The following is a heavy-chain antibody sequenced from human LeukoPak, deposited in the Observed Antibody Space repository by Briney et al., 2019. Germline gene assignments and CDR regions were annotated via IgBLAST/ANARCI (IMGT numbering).Heavy chain of an antibody. CDR3: ARGMVRAMGWGNYYNGMDV. V-gene: IGHV1-69*13. CDR1: GDTFSSYA. Sequence: ASVKVSRKTSGDTFSSYAITWVRQAPGQGLEWVGGIIPVFGTTDYAQNLEGRVTITADESTSTAYLELSSLRSEDTAVFYCARGMVRAMGWGNYYNGMDVWGQGTTVTVSS. D-gene: IGHD3-10*01. CDR2: IIPVFGTT. J-gene: IGHJ6*02.